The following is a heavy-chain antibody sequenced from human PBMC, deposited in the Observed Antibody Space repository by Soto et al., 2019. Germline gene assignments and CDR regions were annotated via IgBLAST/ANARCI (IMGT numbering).Heavy chain of an antibody. V-gene: IGHV3-23*01. Sequence: GGSLRLSCAGSGFTFRNYAMSWVRLAPGTGLEWVSAITGGGGDTFHADSVKGRFTISRDNSKNTLYLQMNSLRAEDTAVYYCAKGSASGSPYYFDFWGQGTLVTVSS. CDR2: ITGGGGDT. CDR3: AKGSASGSPYYFDF. CDR1: GFTFRNYA. D-gene: IGHD6-25*01. J-gene: IGHJ4*02.